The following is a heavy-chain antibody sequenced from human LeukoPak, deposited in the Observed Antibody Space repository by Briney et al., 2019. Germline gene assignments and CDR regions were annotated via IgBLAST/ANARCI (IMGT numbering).Heavy chain of an antibody. CDR2: INPSTGGT. Sequence: GASVKVSCKASGYTFTGYYIHWVRQAPGQGLEWMGWINPSTGGTSYAQKFQGRVTMTRDTSISTACMELSRLKSDDTAVYYCARPPYSGSYSSGLAVYWGQGTLVTVSS. V-gene: IGHV1-2*02. D-gene: IGHD1-26*01. J-gene: IGHJ4*02. CDR1: GYTFTGYY. CDR3: ARPPYSGSYSSGLAVY.